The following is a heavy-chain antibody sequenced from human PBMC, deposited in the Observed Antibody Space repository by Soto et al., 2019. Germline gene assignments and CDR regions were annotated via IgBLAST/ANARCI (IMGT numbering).Heavy chain of an antibody. V-gene: IGHV6-1*01. Sequence: KQSQTLSLTCAISGDSVSSNSAAWNWIRQSPSRGLEWLGRTYYRSKWYNDYAVSVKSRITINPDTSKNQFSLQLNSVTPEDTAVYYCARGMYSSSSRNEPNWFDPWGQGTLVTVSS. CDR1: GDSVSSNSAA. J-gene: IGHJ5*02. D-gene: IGHD6-6*01. CDR2: TYYRSKWYN. CDR3: ARGMYSSSSRNEPNWFDP.